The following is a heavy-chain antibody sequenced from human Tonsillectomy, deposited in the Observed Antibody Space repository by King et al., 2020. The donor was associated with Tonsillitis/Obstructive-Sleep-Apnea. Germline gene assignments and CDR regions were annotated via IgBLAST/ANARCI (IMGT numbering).Heavy chain of an antibody. CDR2: IWYDGSNK. V-gene: IGHV3-33*01. CDR3: ARPDITAAAGGWSAP. J-gene: IGHJ5*02. CDR1: GFTFSSYG. D-gene: IGHD3-3*01. Sequence: VQLVESGGGVVQPGRSLRLSCAASGFTFSSYGMHWVRQAPGKGLEWVAVIWYDGSNKYYADSVKGRFTISRDNSKNTLYLQMNSLRAEDTAVYYCARPDITAAAGGWSAPGGRGPLVPV.